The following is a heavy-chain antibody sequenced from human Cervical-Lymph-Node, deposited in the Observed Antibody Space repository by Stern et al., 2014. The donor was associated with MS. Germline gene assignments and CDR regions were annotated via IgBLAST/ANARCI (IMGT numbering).Heavy chain of an antibody. J-gene: IGHJ6*02. CDR1: GGTFSSYA. D-gene: IGHD1-26*01. V-gene: IGHV1-69*01. CDR2: IIPIFGTA. Sequence: QMQLVQSGAEVKKPGSSVKVSCKASGGTFSSYAISWVRQAPGQGLEWMGGIIPIFGTANYAKKFQGRVTITAAESRRPASMELSSLRSEDTAVYYCARGELKEGLVRGMDVWGQGTTFTVSS. CDR3: ARGELKEGLVRGMDV.